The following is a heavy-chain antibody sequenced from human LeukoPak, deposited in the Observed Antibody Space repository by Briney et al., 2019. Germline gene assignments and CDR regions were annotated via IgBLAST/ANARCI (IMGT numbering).Heavy chain of an antibody. V-gene: IGHV3-74*01. Sequence: PGGSLRLSCAASGFTFSSHWMHWVRQAPGKALVWVSRISTDGSTTGYADSVKGRFTISRDNAKNTLYLQMNNLRADDTAVYYCTRDQTVFTLFDSWGQGALVTVSS. D-gene: IGHD4-23*01. CDR3: TRDQTVFTLFDS. CDR2: ISTDGSTT. CDR1: GFTFSSHW. J-gene: IGHJ4*02.